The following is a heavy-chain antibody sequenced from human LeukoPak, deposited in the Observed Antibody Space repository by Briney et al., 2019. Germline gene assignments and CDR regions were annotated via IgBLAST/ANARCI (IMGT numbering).Heavy chain of an antibody. CDR1: GFTLSSSS. D-gene: IGHD5-24*01. CDR2: ISSSSSYI. V-gene: IGHV3-21*01. CDR3: AKVEMATSPITYVDY. J-gene: IGHJ4*02. Sequence: PGGSLRLSCAASGFTLSSSSMNWVRQAPGKGLEWLSSISSSSSYIYYADSLKGRFTIPKDNAKNSLSLQLDGLRAEDTAVYYCAKVEMATSPITYVDYWGQGTLVTVSS.